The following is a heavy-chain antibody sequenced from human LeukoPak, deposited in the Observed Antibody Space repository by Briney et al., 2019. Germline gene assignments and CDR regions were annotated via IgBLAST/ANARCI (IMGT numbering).Heavy chain of an antibody. CDR3: ARSRDPSAHFDY. CDR2: IYYSGST. D-gene: IGHD5-24*01. CDR1: GGSISSYY. J-gene: IGHJ4*02. Sequence: SETLSLTCTVSGGSISSYYWSWIRQPPGKGLEWIGYIYYSGSTNYNPSLKSRVTISVDTSKNQFSLKLSSVTAADTAVYYCARSRDPSAHFDYWSQGTLVTVSS. V-gene: IGHV4-59*08.